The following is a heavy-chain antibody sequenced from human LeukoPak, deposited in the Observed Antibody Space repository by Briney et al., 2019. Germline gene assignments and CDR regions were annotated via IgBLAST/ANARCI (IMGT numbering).Heavy chain of an antibody. D-gene: IGHD5-12*01. CDR3: TRRGVLIVATIRDNGGYYYGMDV. CDR1: GFTFGDYA. CDR2: IRSKAYGGTT. Sequence: GGSLRLSCTASGFTFGDYAMSWFRQAPGKGLEWVGFIRSKAYGGTTEYAASVKGRFTISRDDSKSIAYLQMNSLKTEDTAVYYCTRRGVLIVATIRDNGGYYYGMDVWGQGTTVTVSS. J-gene: IGHJ6*02. V-gene: IGHV3-49*03.